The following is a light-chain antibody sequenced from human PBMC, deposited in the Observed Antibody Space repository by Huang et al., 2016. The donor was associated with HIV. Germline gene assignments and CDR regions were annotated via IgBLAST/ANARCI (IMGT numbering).Light chain of an antibody. J-gene: IGKJ2*01. CDR3: QQYSNWPPFT. Sequence: EVVMTQSPATLSVSPGERATLSCRASEGVSSNLAWYQQKPGQAPRLLIYDASTRATGIPARFSGSGSGTEFTLTISSLQSEDFAVYYCQQYSNWPPFTFGQGPTWRSN. V-gene: IGKV3-15*01. CDR1: EGVSSN. CDR2: DAS.